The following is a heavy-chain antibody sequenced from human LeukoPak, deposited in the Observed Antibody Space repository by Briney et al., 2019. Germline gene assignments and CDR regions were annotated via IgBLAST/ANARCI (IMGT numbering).Heavy chain of an antibody. D-gene: IGHD3-22*01. Sequence: PGGSLRLSCAASGFSFSDFYMTWIRQAPGKGLEWFAYISSTGSTIYYADSVKGRFTVSRDNAKNSLYLQMNSLRAEDTAVYYCARYYYDSSGYSAFDYWGQGTLVTVSS. V-gene: IGHV3-11*04. J-gene: IGHJ4*02. CDR3: ARYYYDSSGYSAFDY. CDR2: ISSTGSTI. CDR1: GFSFSDFY.